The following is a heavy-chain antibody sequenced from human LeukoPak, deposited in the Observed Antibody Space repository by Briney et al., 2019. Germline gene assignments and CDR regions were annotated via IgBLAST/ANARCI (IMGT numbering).Heavy chain of an antibody. CDR2: IRYDGSNK. J-gene: IGHJ6*03. CDR1: GFTLSSYG. CDR3: AKGGGYEAQYYYYYLDV. V-gene: IGHV3-30*02. D-gene: IGHD5-12*01. Sequence: GGSLRLSCAASGFTLSSYGMHWVRQAPGKGLEWVAFIRYDGSNKYYADSAKGRFTVSRDNSKNTLYLQMKSLRAEDTAVYYCAKGGGYEAQYYYYYLDVWGKGTTVTISS.